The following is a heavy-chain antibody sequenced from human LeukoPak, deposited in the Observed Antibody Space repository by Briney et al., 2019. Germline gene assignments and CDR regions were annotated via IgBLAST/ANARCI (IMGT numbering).Heavy chain of an antibody. Sequence: GGSLRLSCAASGFTFSSYWMTWVRQAPGKGPEWVANIKQDGSEKYYVDSVKGRFTISRDNAKNSLYLQMNSLRAEDTAVYYCARDQYDYVWGSYRWLNAFDIWGQGTMVTVSS. D-gene: IGHD3-16*02. CDR2: IKQDGSEK. V-gene: IGHV3-7*01. J-gene: IGHJ3*02. CDR3: ARDQYDYVWGSYRWLNAFDI. CDR1: GFTFSSYW.